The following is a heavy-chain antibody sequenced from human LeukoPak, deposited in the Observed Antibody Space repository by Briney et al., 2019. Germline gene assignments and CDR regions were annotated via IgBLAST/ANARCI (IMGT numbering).Heavy chain of an antibody. CDR2: INHSGST. CDR1: GGSFSGCY. J-gene: IGHJ4*02. D-gene: IGHD3-10*01. Sequence: SETLSLTCAVYGGSFSGCYWSWIRQPPGKGLEWIGEINHSGSTNYNPSLKSRVTISVDTSKNQFSLKLSSVTAADTAVYYCARGRRRTYYYGSGYFDYWGQGTLVTVSS. V-gene: IGHV4-34*01. CDR3: ARGRRRTYYYGSGYFDY.